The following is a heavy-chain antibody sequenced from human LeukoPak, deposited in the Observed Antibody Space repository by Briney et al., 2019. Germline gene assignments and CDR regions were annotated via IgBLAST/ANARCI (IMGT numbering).Heavy chain of an antibody. CDR2: IYPGDSDT. CDR1: GYRFTSDW. J-gene: IGHJ4*02. Sequence: GESLKISCKGSGYRFTSDWIGWVRQMPGKGLEWMGIIYPGDSDTRYSPSFQGQVTISADKSRNTAYLQWSSLKASDTAIYYCARRGRAVAPFDNWGQGTLVTVSS. D-gene: IGHD6-19*01. V-gene: IGHV5-51*01. CDR3: ARRGRAVAPFDN.